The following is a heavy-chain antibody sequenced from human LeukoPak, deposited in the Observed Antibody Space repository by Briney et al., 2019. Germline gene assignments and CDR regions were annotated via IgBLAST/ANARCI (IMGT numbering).Heavy chain of an antibody. J-gene: IGHJ6*03. CDR1: GGTFSSYA. D-gene: IGHD2-2*01. Sequence: GASVKVSCKASGGTFSSYAISWVRQAPGQGLEWMGGIIPIFGTANYAQKFQGRVTITTDESTSTAYMELSSLRSEDTAVYYCAYCSSTSCLSARYGPSVYYYYYYMDVWGKGTTVTVSS. CDR3: AYCSSTSCLSARYGPSVYYYYYYMDV. CDR2: IIPIFGTA. V-gene: IGHV1-69*05.